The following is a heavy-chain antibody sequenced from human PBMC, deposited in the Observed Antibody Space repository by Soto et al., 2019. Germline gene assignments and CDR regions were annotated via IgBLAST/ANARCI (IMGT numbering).Heavy chain of an antibody. J-gene: IGHJ6*03. Sequence: SETLSLTCTFSGGSISSYYWSWIRQPPGKGLEWIGYIYYSGSTNYNPSLKSRVTISVDTSKNQFSLKLSSVTAADTAVYYCARLYYDFWSGYYGAYYYYYMDVWGKGTTVTVS. V-gene: IGHV4-59*01. CDR2: IYYSGST. CDR3: ARLYYDFWSGYYGAYYYYYMDV. D-gene: IGHD3-3*01. CDR1: GGSISSYY.